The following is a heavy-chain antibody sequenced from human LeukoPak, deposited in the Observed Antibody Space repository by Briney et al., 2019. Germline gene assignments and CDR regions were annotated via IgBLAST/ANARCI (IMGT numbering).Heavy chain of an antibody. D-gene: IGHD3-22*01. V-gene: IGHV4-38-2*01. CDR3: ARSSQWLLPYYFDY. Sequence: SETLSLTCAVSGYSISSGYYWGWIRQPPGKGLEWIGSIYHSGSTYCNPSLKSRVTISVDTSKNQFSLKLSSVTAADTAVYYCARSSQWLLPYYFDYWGQGTLVTVSS. J-gene: IGHJ4*02. CDR2: IYHSGST. CDR1: GYSISSGYY.